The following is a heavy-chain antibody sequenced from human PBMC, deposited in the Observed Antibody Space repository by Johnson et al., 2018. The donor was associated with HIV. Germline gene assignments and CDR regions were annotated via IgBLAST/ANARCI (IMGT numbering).Heavy chain of an antibody. CDR2: INWNGGST. J-gene: IGHJ3*02. CDR1: GFTVSDYY. Sequence: VHLVESGGGLVKPGGSLRLSCAASGFTVSDYYMSWIRQSLGKGLEWVSGINWNGGSTGYADSVKGRFTISRDNAKNSLYLQMNSLRAEDTALYYCARVKGYGIPNAFDIWGQGTMVTVSS. D-gene: IGHD5-18*01. V-gene: IGHV3-20*04. CDR3: ARVKGYGIPNAFDI.